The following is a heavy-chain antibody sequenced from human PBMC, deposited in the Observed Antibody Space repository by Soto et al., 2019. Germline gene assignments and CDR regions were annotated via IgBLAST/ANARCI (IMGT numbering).Heavy chain of an antibody. CDR2: IYPGDSDT. D-gene: IGHD1-1*01. CDR3: VRHTNGHNPLGY. Sequence: PGESLKISCEASGYSFTNFWIGWVRQMPGKGLEWMGIIYPGDSDTRYSPSFQGQATISADKSISTAYLQWSSLTASDSAMYFCVRHTNGHNPLGYWGQGTLVTVSS. CDR1: GYSFTNFW. V-gene: IGHV5-51*01. J-gene: IGHJ4*02.